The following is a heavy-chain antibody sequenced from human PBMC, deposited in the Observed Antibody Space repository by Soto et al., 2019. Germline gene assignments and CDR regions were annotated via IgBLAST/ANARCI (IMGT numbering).Heavy chain of an antibody. CDR1: GFTFSSYG. D-gene: IGHD3-3*01. CDR2: ISYYGSNK. J-gene: IGHJ6*02. V-gene: IGHV3-30*18. CDR3: AKDRAYDFWSGYPSFDYSYYGMDV. Sequence: GGSLILSCASSGFTFSSYGMRWVVQAPVKGLAWVAVISYYGSNKFYVDSVKGRFSISRDNSKSTMYLQMNSLRADDTAMYYCAKDRAYDFWSGYPSFDYSYYGMDVWGQGTTVTVSS.